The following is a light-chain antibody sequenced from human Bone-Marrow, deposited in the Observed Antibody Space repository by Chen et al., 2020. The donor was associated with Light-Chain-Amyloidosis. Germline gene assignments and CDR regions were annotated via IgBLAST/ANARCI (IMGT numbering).Light chain of an antibody. J-gene: IGLJ3*02. CDR3: CSYAITVNFFWV. CDR2: EVN. V-gene: IGLV2-23*02. Sequence: QSALTQPASVSGSPGQSVTISLTGTSSDIGGYDLISWYQRHPGKAPKLIIYEVNQRPSGVSYRFSGSKSGNTASLTISGLQAEDDADYFCCSYAITVNFFWVFGGGTKVTVL. CDR1: SSDIGGYDL.